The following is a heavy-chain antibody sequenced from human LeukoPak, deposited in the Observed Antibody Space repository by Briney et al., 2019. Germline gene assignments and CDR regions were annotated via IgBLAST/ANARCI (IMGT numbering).Heavy chain of an antibody. J-gene: IGHJ4*02. V-gene: IGHV3-53*01. D-gene: IGHD3-22*01. CDR3: ASNYYDSRTYYAD. CDR1: GFTVSSNY. Sequence: GGSLRLSRAPSGFTVSSNYMSWVRQAPGKGLEWVSFIHSTGKTYYADSVRGRFTISRDDSENTLYLQMNSLRAEDSAVYYCASNYYDSRTYYADWGQGTLVTVSS. CDR2: IHSTGKT.